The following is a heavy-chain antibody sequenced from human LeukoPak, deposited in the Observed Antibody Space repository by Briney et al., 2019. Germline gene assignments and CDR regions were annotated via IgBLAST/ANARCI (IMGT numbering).Heavy chain of an antibody. CDR2: IKQDGSEK. CDR3: ARDSQRITIFGVAHSDY. V-gene: IGHV3-7*01. J-gene: IGHJ4*02. Sequence: PGGSLRLSCAASGFTFSSYWMSWVRQAPGKGLEWVANIKQDGSEKYYVDSVKGRFTISRDNAKNSLYLQMNSLRAEDTAVYYCARDSQRITIFGVAHSDYWGQGTLVTVSS. CDR1: GFTFSSYW. D-gene: IGHD3-3*01.